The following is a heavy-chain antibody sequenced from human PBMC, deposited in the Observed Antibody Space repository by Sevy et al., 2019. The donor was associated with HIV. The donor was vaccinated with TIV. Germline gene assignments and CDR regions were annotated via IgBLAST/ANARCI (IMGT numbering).Heavy chain of an antibody. CDR1: GYTFTTYY. V-gene: IGHV1-46*03. D-gene: IGHD2-15*01. J-gene: IGHJ6*02. CDR3: TKDVVATPNYYSGMDV. CDR2: INPSGGGT. Sequence: ASVKVSCKAAGYTFTTYYMHWVRQAPGQGLEWMGIINPSGGGTSYAQKFQGRVTMTRDTSTSTVYLELSGLRSEDTAVYYCTKDVVATPNYYSGMDVWGQGTTVTVSS.